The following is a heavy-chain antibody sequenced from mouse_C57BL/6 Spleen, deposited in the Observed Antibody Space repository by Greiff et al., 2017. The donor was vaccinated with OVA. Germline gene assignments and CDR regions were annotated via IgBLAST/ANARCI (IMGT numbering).Heavy chain of an antibody. D-gene: IGHD2-14*01. CDR3: ACELRYAYFDV. CDR2: ISYDGSN. CDR1: GYSFTSGYY. V-gene: IGHV3-6*01. Sequence: VQLKESGPGLVKPSPSLSLTCSVTGYSFTSGYYWNWIRQFPGNKLEWMGYISYDGSNNYNPSLKNRISITRDTSKNQFFLQFNSVTTEDTDTYAGACELRYAYFDVWGTGTTVTVSA. J-gene: IGHJ1*03.